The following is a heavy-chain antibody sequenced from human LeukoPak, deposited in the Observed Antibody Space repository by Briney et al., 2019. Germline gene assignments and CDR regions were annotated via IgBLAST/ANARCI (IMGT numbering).Heavy chain of an antibody. Sequence: PGGSLRLSCAASGFTFNSFFLNWVRLTPGREREWLACISQDGSETFYMDSVRGRFTISRDNTKNSLYLQMDSLRAEDTAVYFCVRDLGHSRHYFEYWGQGALVTVSS. V-gene: IGHV3-7*01. D-gene: IGHD7-27*01. CDR3: VRDLGHSRHYFEY. J-gene: IGHJ4*02. CDR1: GFTFNSFF. CDR2: ISQDGSET.